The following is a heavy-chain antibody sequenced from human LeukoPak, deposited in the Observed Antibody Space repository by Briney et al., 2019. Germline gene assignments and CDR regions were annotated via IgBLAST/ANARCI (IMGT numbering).Heavy chain of an antibody. CDR3: AVYYYGSGSYHPLDY. D-gene: IGHD3-10*01. Sequence: GESLKISCKGSGYSFTSYWIGWVRQMPGKGLEWMGIIYPGDSDTRYSPSFQGPVTISADKSISTAYLQWSSLKASDTAMYYCAVYYYGSGSYHPLDYWGQGTLVTVSS. V-gene: IGHV5-51*01. CDR2: IYPGDSDT. CDR1: GYSFTSYW. J-gene: IGHJ4*02.